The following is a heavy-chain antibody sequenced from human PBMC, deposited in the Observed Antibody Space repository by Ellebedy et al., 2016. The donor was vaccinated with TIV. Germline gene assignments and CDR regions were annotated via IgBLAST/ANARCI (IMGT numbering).Heavy chain of an antibody. J-gene: IGHJ4*02. CDR2: IWYDGINK. CDR3: ARDSGVAGTLGEY. CDR1: GFTFRSYA. D-gene: IGHD6-19*01. V-gene: IGHV3-33*01. Sequence: PGGSLRLSCAASGFTFRSYAIHRVRQAPGKGLEWVAVIWYDGINKKYSDSVKGRFTISRDNSKNTLYLQMNSLRAEDTAVYYCARDSGVAGTLGEYWGQGTLVTVSS.